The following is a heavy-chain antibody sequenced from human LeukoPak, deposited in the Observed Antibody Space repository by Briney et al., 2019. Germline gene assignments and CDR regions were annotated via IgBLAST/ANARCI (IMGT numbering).Heavy chain of an antibody. CDR1: GFTFSSYG. Sequence: GGSLRLSCAASGFTFSSYGMHWVRQAPGKGLEWVAFIRYDGSNKYYADSVKGRFTISRDNSKNTLYLQMNSLRAEDTAVYYCAKDQLRQWLPFDAFDIWGQGTMVTVSS. CDR2: IRYDGSNK. D-gene: IGHD6-19*01. J-gene: IGHJ3*02. CDR3: AKDQLRQWLPFDAFDI. V-gene: IGHV3-30*02.